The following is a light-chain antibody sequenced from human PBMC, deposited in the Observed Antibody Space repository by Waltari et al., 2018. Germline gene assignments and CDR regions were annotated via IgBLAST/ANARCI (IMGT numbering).Light chain of an antibody. Sequence: QSALTQPPSASGAPGQSVTISCPGTSSDVGGSHYVSWYQQHPGEAPKLLIYEVSQRPSGVPNRFSGSKSGNTASLTVSGLQAEDEGDYYCSSYAGRNTLFGGGTKLTVL. CDR2: EVS. CDR3: SSYAGRNTL. J-gene: IGLJ2*01. CDR1: SSDVGGSHY. V-gene: IGLV2-8*01.